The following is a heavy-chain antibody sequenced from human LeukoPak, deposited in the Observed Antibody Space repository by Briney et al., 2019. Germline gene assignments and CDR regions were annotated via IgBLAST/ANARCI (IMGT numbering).Heavy chain of an antibody. CDR1: GFTFSSYA. D-gene: IGHD1-26*01. CDR3: ARESYGDY. Sequence: PGGSLRLSCAASGFTFSSYATHWVRQAPGKGLEWVAVISYDGSNKYYADSVKGRFTISRDNSKNTLYLQMNSLRAEDTAVYYCARESYGDYWGQGTLVTVSS. CDR2: ISYDGSNK. J-gene: IGHJ4*02. V-gene: IGHV3-30-3*01.